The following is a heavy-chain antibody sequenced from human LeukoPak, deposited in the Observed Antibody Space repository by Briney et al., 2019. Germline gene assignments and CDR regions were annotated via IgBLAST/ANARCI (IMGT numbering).Heavy chain of an antibody. V-gene: IGHV1-69*01. CDR3: ARADGIDSSLDY. J-gene: IGHJ4*02. CDR1: GGTFSSYA. CDR2: IIPIVGTA. D-gene: IGHD3-22*01. Sequence: ASVKVSCKASGGTFSSYAISWVRQAPGQGLEWRGGIIPIVGTANYAQKFQGRVTITADESTSTAYMELSSLRSEDTAVYYCARADGIDSSLDYWGQGTLVTVSS.